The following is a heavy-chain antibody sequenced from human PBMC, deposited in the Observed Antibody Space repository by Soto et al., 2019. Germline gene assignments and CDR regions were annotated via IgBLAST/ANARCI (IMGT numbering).Heavy chain of an antibody. J-gene: IGHJ4*02. CDR1: GGSFSGYY. CDR2: INHSGST. V-gene: IGHV4-34*01. D-gene: IGHD5-12*01. Sequence: QVQLQQWGAGLLKPSETLSLTCAVYGGSFSGYYWSWIRQPPGKGLEWIGEINHSGSTNYNPSLKSRVTISVDTSKTQFSLKLSSVTAADTAVYYCARGVGYYYFDYWGQGTLVTVSS. CDR3: ARGVGYYYFDY.